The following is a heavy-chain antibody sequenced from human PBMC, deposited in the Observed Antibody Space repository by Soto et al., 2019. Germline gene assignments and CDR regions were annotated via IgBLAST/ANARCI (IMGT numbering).Heavy chain of an antibody. CDR1: GGSISSSSYY. CDR3: ASLFGYGLRYFDWLSYYYYGMDV. J-gene: IGHJ6*02. V-gene: IGHV4-39*01. CDR2: IYYSGST. Sequence: PSETLSLTCTVSGGSISSSSYYWGWIRQPPGKGLEWIGSIYYSGSTYYNPSLKSRVTISVDTSKNQFSLKLSSVTAADTAVYYCASLFGYGLRYFDWLSYYYYGMDVWGQGTTVTVYS. D-gene: IGHD3-9*01.